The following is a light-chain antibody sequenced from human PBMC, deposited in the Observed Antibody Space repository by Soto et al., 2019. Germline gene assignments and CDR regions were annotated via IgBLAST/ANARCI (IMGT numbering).Light chain of an antibody. Sequence: QSALTQPPSVSGAPGQRVTISCTGSSSNIGAGYDVHWYQQLPGTAPKLLIYGNSNRPSGVPDRFSGSKSGTSASLAITGLQAEDEADYYCVSYAGTNNFYLFGTGTKVTVL. CDR3: VSYAGTNNFYL. V-gene: IGLV1-40*01. CDR2: GNS. CDR1: SSNIGAGYD. J-gene: IGLJ1*01.